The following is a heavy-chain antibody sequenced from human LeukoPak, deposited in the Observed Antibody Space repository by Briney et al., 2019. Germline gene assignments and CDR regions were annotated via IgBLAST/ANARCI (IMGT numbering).Heavy chain of an antibody. J-gene: IGHJ4*02. CDR3: ARDATYYYGSGSYSTSDY. Sequence: SETLSLTCTVSGGSISSYYWSWIRQPPGKGLEWIRYIYYSGSTNYNPSLKSRVTISVDTSKNQFSLKLSSVTAADTAVYYCARDATYYYGSGSYSTSDYWGQGTLVTVSS. V-gene: IGHV4-59*01. D-gene: IGHD3-10*01. CDR2: IYYSGST. CDR1: GGSISSYY.